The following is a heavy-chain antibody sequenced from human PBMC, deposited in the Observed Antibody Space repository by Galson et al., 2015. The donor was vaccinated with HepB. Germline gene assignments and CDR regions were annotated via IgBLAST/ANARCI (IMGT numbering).Heavy chain of an antibody. J-gene: IGHJ4*02. Sequence: SLRLSCAASGFIVSGNYMSWVRQAPGKGLEWVSVIYSGGTTYYADSVKGRFTISRHDSENTLYLQISSLRAEDTAFYFCARGTFGEPYYFDFWGQGTLVTVSS. V-gene: IGHV3-53*04. CDR2: IYSGGTT. D-gene: IGHD3-10*01. CDR1: GFIVSGNY. CDR3: ARGTFGEPYYFDF.